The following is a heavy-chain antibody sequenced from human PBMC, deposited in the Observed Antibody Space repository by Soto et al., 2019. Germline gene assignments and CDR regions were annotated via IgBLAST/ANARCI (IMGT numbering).Heavy chain of an antibody. J-gene: IGHJ6*02. Sequence: EVQLVESGGGLLQPGGSLRLSCAASGFTFRNHWMHWVRQAPGKGLVWVSHINSDGSRTTYADSLEGGFTISRDNAKNTLSLQMNSLRVEDTAVYYCARADNTAVAGVNGMDVWGLGSTVTVSS. CDR2: INSDGSRT. D-gene: IGHD6-19*01. CDR1: GFTFRNHW. V-gene: IGHV3-74*01. CDR3: ARADNTAVAGVNGMDV.